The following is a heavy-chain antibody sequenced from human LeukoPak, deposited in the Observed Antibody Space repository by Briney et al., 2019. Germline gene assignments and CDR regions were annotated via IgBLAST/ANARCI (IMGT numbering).Heavy chain of an antibody. CDR2: ITEDGRTI. Sequence: PGGSLRLSCVASGFTTSSYWMHCVRQVPGVWLVWVSRITEDGRTINYADSVRGRFTISRDSATNTITLQMNSLRAEDTAVYHCVREFGGPSDYWGQGTLVTVAS. CDR3: VREFGGPSDY. J-gene: IGHJ4*02. D-gene: IGHD4-23*01. CDR1: GFTTSSYW. V-gene: IGHV3-74*01.